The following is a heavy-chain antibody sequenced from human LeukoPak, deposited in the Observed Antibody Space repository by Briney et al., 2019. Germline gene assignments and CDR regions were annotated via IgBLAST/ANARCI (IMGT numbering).Heavy chain of an antibody. CDR2: INPSGGST. CDR3: ARDGPYYDFWSGRGMDV. Sequence: ASVKVSCKASGYRFTGYYMHWVRQAPGQGLEWMGIINPSGGSTSYAQKFQGRVTMTRDMSTSTVYMELSSLRSEDTAVYYCARDGPYYDFWSGRGMDVWGKGTTVTISS. CDR1: GYRFTGYY. V-gene: IGHV1-46*01. D-gene: IGHD3-3*01. J-gene: IGHJ6*04.